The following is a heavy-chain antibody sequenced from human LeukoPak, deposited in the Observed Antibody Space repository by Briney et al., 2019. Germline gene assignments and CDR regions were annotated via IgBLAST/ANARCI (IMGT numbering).Heavy chain of an antibody. D-gene: IGHD4-17*01. CDR3: ARLRRYYGDYWWFGP. CDR2: IYYSGST. J-gene: IGHJ5*02. V-gene: IGHV4-38-2*02. Sequence: SETLSLTCTVSGYSITNGYYWGWIRQPPGKGLEWIGYIYYSGSTNYNPSLKSRVTISVDTSKNQFSLKLSSVTAADTAVYYCARLRRYYGDYWWFGPWGQGTLVTVSS. CDR1: GYSITNGYY.